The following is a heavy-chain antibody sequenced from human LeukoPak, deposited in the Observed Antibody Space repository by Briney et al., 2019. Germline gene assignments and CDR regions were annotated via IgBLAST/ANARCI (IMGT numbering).Heavy chain of an antibody. V-gene: IGHV3-23*01. D-gene: IGHD2-2*02. J-gene: IGHJ4*02. Sequence: GGSLRLSCAASGFTFSIYAMNWVRQAPGKGLEWVSGISNSGSSTFYADSVKGRFTISRDNSKNSLYLQMNSLRAEDTALYYCAKDLDSIPAYYFDYWGQGTLVTVSS. CDR2: ISNSGSST. CDR3: AKDLDSIPAYYFDY. CDR1: GFTFSIYA.